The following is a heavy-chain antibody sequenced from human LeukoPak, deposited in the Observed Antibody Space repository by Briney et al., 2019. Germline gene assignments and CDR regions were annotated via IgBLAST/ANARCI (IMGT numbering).Heavy chain of an antibody. J-gene: IGHJ4*02. CDR3: ARGSYYDSSGYYLGLSY. CDR1: GYTFTSYD. Sequence: SSLKVSCKASGYTFTSYDINWVRQATGHGLEWMGWMNPNSGNTGYAQKFQGRVTMTRNTSISTAYMELSSLRSEDTAVYYCARGSYYDSSGYYLGLSYWGQGTLVTVSS. V-gene: IGHV1-8*01. CDR2: MNPNSGNT. D-gene: IGHD3-22*01.